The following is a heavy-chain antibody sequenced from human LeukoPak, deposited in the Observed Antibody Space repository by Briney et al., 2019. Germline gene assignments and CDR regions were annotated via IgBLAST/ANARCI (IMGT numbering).Heavy chain of an antibody. D-gene: IGHD6-6*01. V-gene: IGHV3-7*05. CDR3: ARDPYSSTWSYGMDV. CDR1: GFTFSSYW. Sequence: GGSLRLSCAASGFTFSSYWMSWVRQAPGKGLEWVANIKQDGSEEVYVDSVKGRFTISRDNAKNSLFLQMNTLRAEDTAVYYCARDPYSSTWSYGMDVWGQGTTVTISS. CDR2: IKQDGSEE. J-gene: IGHJ6*02.